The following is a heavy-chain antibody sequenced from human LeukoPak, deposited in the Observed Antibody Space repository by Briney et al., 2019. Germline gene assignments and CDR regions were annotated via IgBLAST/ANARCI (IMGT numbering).Heavy chain of an antibody. CDR2: FCRGGST. J-gene: IGHJ4*02. D-gene: IGHD3-10*01. CDR1: GFTVNSDY. V-gene: IGHV3-66*01. Sequence: GGSLRLSCAASGFTVNSDYISWVRQAPGRGLEWVSVFCRGGSTHYADSVTGRFSISRDNWKEPVDLQMNSLRAEDTAVYYCARMGLWFGALLGRRDYWGQGTLSPSPQ. CDR3: ARMGLWFGALLGRRDY.